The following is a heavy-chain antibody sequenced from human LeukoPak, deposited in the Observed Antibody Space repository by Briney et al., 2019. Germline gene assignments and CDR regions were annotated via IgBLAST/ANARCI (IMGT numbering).Heavy chain of an antibody. V-gene: IGHV3-74*01. CDR1: GFTFSKYW. Sequence: GESLKISCAASGFTFSKYWMLWVRQAPGKGLESVSRINTDETVTTYADSVKGRFTVSRDNADNTMFLQMNSVRDEDTAVYYCATKQWLAPPPDSWGQGTPVTVSS. CDR3: ATKQWLAPPPDS. CDR2: INTDETVT. J-gene: IGHJ4*02. D-gene: IGHD6-19*01.